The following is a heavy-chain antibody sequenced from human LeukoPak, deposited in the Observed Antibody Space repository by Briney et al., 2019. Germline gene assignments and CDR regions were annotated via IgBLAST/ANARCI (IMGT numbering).Heavy chain of an antibody. CDR3: ATGRSLYCSSTSCYRY. V-gene: IGHV1-3*01. J-gene: IGHJ4*02. D-gene: IGHD2-2*01. CDR1: GYTFTSYA. Sequence: GASVKVSCKASGYTFTSYAMHWVRQAPGQRLEWMGWINAGNGNTKYSQKFQGRVTITRDTSASTAYMELSSLRSEDTAVYYCATGRSLYCSSTSCYRYWGQGTRVTVSS. CDR2: INAGNGNT.